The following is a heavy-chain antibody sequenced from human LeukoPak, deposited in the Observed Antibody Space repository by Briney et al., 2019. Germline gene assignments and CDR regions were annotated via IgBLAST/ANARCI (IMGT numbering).Heavy chain of an antibody. V-gene: IGHV4-59*08. J-gene: IGHJ4*02. CDR1: GGSISGYY. CDR2: IYYSGST. Sequence: SDTLSLTCTVSGGSISGYYWTWIRQPPGKGLEWIGYIYYSGSTNYNPSLKTRVTISVDMSKNQFSLKLSSVTAADTAVYYCAGPRSYFDYWGQGTLVTVSS. CDR3: AGPRSYFDY.